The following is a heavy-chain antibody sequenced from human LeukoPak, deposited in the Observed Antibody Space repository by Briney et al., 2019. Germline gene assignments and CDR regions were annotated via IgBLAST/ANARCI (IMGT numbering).Heavy chain of an antibody. Sequence: GGSLRLSCAASGFAFSTFAMRWVRQAPGKGLEWVSGISAGGGSTEYADSVKGRLTISRDNSKNTLYLEMNSLRAEDTATYYCAKERGNYYNTPRFDPWGQGTLVTVSS. CDR3: AKERGNYYNTPRFDP. J-gene: IGHJ5*02. V-gene: IGHV3-23*01. CDR2: ISAGGGST. CDR1: GFAFSTFA. D-gene: IGHD3-22*01.